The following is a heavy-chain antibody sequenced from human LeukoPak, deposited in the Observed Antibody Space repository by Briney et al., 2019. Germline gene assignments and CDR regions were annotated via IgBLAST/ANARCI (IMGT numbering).Heavy chain of an antibody. V-gene: IGHV1-18*01. CDR2: ISGYNGNT. Sequence: ASVKVSCKASGYTFTTYDIGWVRQAPGQGLEWVGWISGYNGNTNYAQKFQGRVTMTTDTSTSTAYMELRSLRSDDTAVYYCARTSHESVLYWSDPWGQGTLVNVSS. CDR3: ARTSHESVLYWSDP. D-gene: IGHD3-16*01. CDR1: GYTFTTYD. J-gene: IGHJ5*02.